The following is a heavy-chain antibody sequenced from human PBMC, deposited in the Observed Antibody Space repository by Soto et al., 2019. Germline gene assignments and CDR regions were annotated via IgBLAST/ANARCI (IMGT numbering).Heavy chain of an antibody. CDR3: ARALVSRGYSYGYLDY. V-gene: IGHV4-31*03. CDR2: IYYSGST. CDR1: GGSISSGGYY. D-gene: IGHD5-18*01. J-gene: IGHJ4*02. Sequence: QVQLQESGPGLVKPSQTLSLTCTVSGGSISSGGYYWSWIRQHPGKGLEWIGYIYYSGSTYYNPYLKSRVTISVDTSKNQFSLKLSSVTAADTAVYYCARALVSRGYSYGYLDYWGQGTLVTVSS.